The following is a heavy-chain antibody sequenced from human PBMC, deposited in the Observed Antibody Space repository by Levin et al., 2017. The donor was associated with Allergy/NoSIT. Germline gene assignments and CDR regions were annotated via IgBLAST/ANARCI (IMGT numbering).Heavy chain of an antibody. V-gene: IGHV3-15*01. CDR1: GFTLSDAW. CDR2: IKSKRNGETT. Sequence: PGGSLRLSCAASGFTLSDAWMNWIRQAPGAGLEWVALIKSKRNGETTDYAAPVKGRFTISRDDSKNTLYLQMISLRTDDTAVYYCAREVAGAFVIWGPGTLVTVSS. D-gene: IGHD6-19*01. CDR3: AREVAGAFVI. J-gene: IGHJ3*02.